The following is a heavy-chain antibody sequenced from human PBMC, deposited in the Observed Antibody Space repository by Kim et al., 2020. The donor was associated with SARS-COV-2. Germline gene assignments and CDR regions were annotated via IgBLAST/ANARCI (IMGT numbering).Heavy chain of an antibody. D-gene: IGHD6-13*01. Sequence: SETLSLTCTVSGGSISSGGYYWSWIRQHPGKGLEWIGYIYYSGSTYYNPSLKSRVTISVDTSKNQFSLKLSSVTAADTAVYYCARMASSSWYDYWGQGTLVTVSS. J-gene: IGHJ4*02. CDR1: GGSISSGGYY. V-gene: IGHV4-31*03. CDR2: IYYSGST. CDR3: ARMASSSWYDY.